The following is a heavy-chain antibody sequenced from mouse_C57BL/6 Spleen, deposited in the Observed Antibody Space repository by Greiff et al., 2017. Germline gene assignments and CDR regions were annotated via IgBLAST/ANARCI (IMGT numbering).Heavy chain of an antibody. CDR2: ILPGSGCT. CDR1: GYTFTGYW. Sequence: VQLLQSGAELMKPGASVKLSCKATGYTFTGYWIEWVKQRPGHGLEWIGEILPGSGCTNYNEKFKGKATFTADTSSNNAYVQLSSLTTEDSAIYYWARAATVVYDYCGQGTTLPVSS. V-gene: IGHV1-9*01. CDR3: ARAATVVYDY. D-gene: IGHD1-1*01. J-gene: IGHJ2*01.